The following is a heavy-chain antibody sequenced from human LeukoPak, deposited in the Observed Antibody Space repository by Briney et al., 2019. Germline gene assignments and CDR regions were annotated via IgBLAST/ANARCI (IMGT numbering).Heavy chain of an antibody. CDR2: INHSGST. J-gene: IGHJ4*02. CDR3: ARGRGTYYGFWSGYFQ. Sequence: SETLSLTCAVYGGSFSGYYWSWIRQPPGKGLEWIGEINHSGSTNYNPSLKSRVTISVDMSKNQFSLKLSSVTAADTAVYYCARGRGTYYGFWSGYFQGGQGTLVTVSS. V-gene: IGHV4-34*01. CDR1: GGSFSGYY. D-gene: IGHD3-3*01.